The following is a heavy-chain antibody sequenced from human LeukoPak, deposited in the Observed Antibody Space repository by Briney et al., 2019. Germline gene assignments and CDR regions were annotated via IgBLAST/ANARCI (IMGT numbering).Heavy chain of an antibody. D-gene: IGHD1-26*01. CDR2: ITASGGST. J-gene: IGHJ6*02. Sequence: GGSLRLSCAVSGFTFSSYAMNWVRQAPGKGLEWVSGITASGGSTYYTDSVKGRFTISRDNSKNTLFMQMNRLRDEDTALYYCAKYVGQSGSNYYGLDVWGQGTAVTVSS. CDR3: AKYVGQSGSNYYGLDV. CDR1: GFTFSSYA. V-gene: IGHV3-23*01.